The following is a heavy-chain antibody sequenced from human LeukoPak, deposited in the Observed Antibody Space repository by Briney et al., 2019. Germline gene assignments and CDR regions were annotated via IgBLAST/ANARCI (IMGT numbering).Heavy chain of an antibody. CDR1: GYRFTSYW. V-gene: IGHV5-51*01. Sequence: GESLKISCKGSGYRFTSYWIGWVRQMPGKGLEWMGIIYPGDSDTRYSPSFQGQVTISADKSISTAYLQWSSLKASDTAMYYCARTYYYDSSGYSGTDVWGQGTTVTVSS. D-gene: IGHD3-22*01. CDR3: ARTYYYDSSGYSGTDV. J-gene: IGHJ6*02. CDR2: IYPGDSDT.